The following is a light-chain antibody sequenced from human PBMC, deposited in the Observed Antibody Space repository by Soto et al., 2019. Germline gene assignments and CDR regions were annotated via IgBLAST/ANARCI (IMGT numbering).Light chain of an antibody. J-gene: IGKJ1*01. Sequence: EMVMTQSPATLSVSPGERATLSCRASQSVSTNLAWYQQKPGQAPRLLIYGASTRATVVPARFSGSGSGTEFTLTISSLQSEDFAVYHCQHYNSWPRTFGQGTKVESK. V-gene: IGKV3-15*01. CDR1: QSVSTN. CDR2: GAS. CDR3: QHYNSWPRT.